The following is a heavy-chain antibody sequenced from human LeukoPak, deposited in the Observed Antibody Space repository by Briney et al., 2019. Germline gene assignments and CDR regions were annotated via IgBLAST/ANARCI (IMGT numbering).Heavy chain of an antibody. V-gene: IGHV4-30-4*01. CDR1: GGSISSGDYY. CDR3: ARERISYYFDY. CDR2: IYYSGST. D-gene: IGHD1-14*01. J-gene: IGHJ4*02. Sequence: MPSETLSLTCTVSGGSISSGDYYWSWIRQPPGKGLEWIGYIYYSGSTYYNPSLKSRVTISVDTSKNQSSLKLSSVTAADTAVYYCARERISYYFDYWGQGTLVTVSS.